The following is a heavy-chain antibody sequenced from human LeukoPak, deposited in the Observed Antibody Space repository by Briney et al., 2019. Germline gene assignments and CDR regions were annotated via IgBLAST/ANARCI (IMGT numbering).Heavy chain of an antibody. CDR2: IWYDGSNK. Sequence: GGSLRLSCAASRFTFSSYGMHWVRQAPGKGLEWVAVIWYDGSNKYYADSVKGRFTISRDNSNHTLYLQINSLRAEDTAVYYCARGVTRYCGSTSCCYFDYWGQGTLVTVSS. CDR1: RFTFSSYG. CDR3: ARGVTRYCGSTSCCYFDY. D-gene: IGHD2-2*01. J-gene: IGHJ4*02. V-gene: IGHV3-33*01.